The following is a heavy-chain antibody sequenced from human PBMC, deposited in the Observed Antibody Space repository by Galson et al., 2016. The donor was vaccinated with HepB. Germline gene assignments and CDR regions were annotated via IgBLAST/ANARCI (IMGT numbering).Heavy chain of an antibody. D-gene: IGHD1-1*01. V-gene: IGHV4-61*01. CDR3: ARREDSSGTFHH. J-gene: IGHJ4*02. CDR1: GASVSSTSHC. Sequence: SETLSLTCTVSGASVSSTSHCWSWIRRPPGKGLEWIGYVYNSDTNYNPSLKGRVTISADTSKNQFSLKLSSVTPADTAMYYCARREDSSGTFHHWGQGTLVTVSS. CDR2: VYNSDT.